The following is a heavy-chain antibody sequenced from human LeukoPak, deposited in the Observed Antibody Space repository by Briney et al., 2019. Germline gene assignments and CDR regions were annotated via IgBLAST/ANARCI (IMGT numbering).Heavy chain of an antibody. Sequence: PSETLSLTCTVSGGSLNSDYWTWIRRPPGKGLEYIGYIHYTGSTYYNPSLKSRVTISVDTSKNQFSLKVSSVTAADTAVYYCARLPRGAFDIWGQGTMVTVSS. CDR2: IHYTGST. J-gene: IGHJ3*02. CDR1: GGSLNSDY. D-gene: IGHD5-12*01. CDR3: ARLPRGAFDI. V-gene: IGHV4-59*01.